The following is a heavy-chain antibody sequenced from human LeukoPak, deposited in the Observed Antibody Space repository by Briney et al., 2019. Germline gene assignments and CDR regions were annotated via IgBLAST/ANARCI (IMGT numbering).Heavy chain of an antibody. Sequence: PGWSLRLSCAASGLTFSSYGMHWVRQAPGKGLEWVAVIWYDGSNKYYADSVKGRFTISRDNSKNTLYLQMNSLRAEDTAVYYCARALHFEGFGPFDYWGQGTLVTVSS. J-gene: IGHJ4*02. CDR3: ARALHFEGFGPFDY. V-gene: IGHV3-33*01. CDR2: IWYDGSNK. D-gene: IGHD3-16*01. CDR1: GLTFSSYG.